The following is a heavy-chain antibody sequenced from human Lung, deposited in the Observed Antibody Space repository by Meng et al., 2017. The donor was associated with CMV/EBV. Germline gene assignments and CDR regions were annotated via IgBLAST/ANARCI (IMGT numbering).Heavy chain of an antibody. CDR1: GFTVSTNF. D-gene: IGHD3-3*01. CDR2: MYSGGTT. J-gene: IGHJ3*02. V-gene: IGHV3-53*01. CDR3: ARNQPISDALDI. Sequence: GGSXRLXXAASGFTVSTNFMSWVRQAPGKGLEWVSLMYSGGTTYYADAVKGRFTISRDDSQNTLYLQMNSRRAEDTAVYYCARNQPISDALDIWGQGTMVTVSS.